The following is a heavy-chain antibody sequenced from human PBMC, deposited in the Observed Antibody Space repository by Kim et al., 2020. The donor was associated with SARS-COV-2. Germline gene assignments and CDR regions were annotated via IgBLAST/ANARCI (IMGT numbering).Heavy chain of an antibody. Sequence: QAPGQGLEWMGRINPNSGGTNYAQKFQGRVTMTRDTSISTAYMELSRLRSDDTAVYYCARELTGNPHYYYYGMDVWGQGTTVTVSS. J-gene: IGHJ6*02. D-gene: IGHD3-9*01. V-gene: IGHV1-2*06. CDR3: ARELTGNPHYYYYGMDV. CDR2: INPNSGGT.